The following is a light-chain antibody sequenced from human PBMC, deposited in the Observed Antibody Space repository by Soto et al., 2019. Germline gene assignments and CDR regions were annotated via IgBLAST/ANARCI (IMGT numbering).Light chain of an antibody. CDR3: QSYDSSLGFV. V-gene: IGLV1-40*01. Sequence: QSVLTQPPSVSGAPGQRVTFSCIGSSSNIGADHDVHWYQQLPGTAPKLLIYGNVNRPSGVPDRFSGSKSGASAALAITGLQAEAEADYYCQSYDSSLGFVFGTGTKLTVL. J-gene: IGLJ1*01. CDR1: SSNIGADHD. CDR2: GNV.